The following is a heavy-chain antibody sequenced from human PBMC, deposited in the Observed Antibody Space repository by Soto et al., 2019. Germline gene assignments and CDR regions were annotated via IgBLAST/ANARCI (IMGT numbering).Heavy chain of an antibody. CDR1: GYPFTVFG. V-gene: IGHV1-18*01. J-gene: IGHJ5*01. CDR3: ARDPGGARGFDF. Sequence: QVQLMQSGPEVKKPGASVKVSCKASGYPFTVFGISWVRQAPGQGLEWIGWMSPYNGHTNYAQKLQGRVTMTPDTSTSTAYMELRSLRSDDTAVYYCARDPGGARGFDFWGQGTLVTVSS. CDR2: MSPYNGHT. D-gene: IGHD3-10*01.